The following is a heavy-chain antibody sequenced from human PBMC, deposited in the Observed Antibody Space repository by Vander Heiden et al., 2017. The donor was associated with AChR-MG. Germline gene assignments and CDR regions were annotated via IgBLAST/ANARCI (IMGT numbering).Heavy chain of an antibody. D-gene: IGHD6-19*01. Sequence: EVQLLESGGGLVQPGGSLRLSCAASGFTFSSYAMSWVRQAPGKGLEWVSAISGSGGSTYYADSVKGRFTISRDNSKNTLYLQMNNLRAEDTAVYYCAKDQGVAGTSNGMDVWGQGTTVTVSS. J-gene: IGHJ6*02. V-gene: IGHV3-23*01. CDR1: GFTFSSYA. CDR3: AKDQGVAGTSNGMDV. CDR2: ISGSGGST.